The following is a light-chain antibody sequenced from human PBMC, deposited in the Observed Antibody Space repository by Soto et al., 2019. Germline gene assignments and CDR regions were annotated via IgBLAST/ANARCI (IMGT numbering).Light chain of an antibody. CDR2: GAS. CDR3: QQYNNWPPPYT. J-gene: IGKJ2*01. Sequence: EIVMTQSPATLSVSPGDRATLSCRASQSVSSNLAWYQQKPGQAPRLLIYGASTMATGIPARCSGSGSGTEFTLTISSLQSEDFAVYYCQQYNNWPPPYTFGPGTKLEIK. CDR1: QSVSSN. V-gene: IGKV3-15*01.